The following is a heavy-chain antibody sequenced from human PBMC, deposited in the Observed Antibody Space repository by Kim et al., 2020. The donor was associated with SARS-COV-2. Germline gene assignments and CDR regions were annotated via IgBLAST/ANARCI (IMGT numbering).Heavy chain of an antibody. V-gene: IGHV4-39*01. J-gene: IGHJ6*04. CDR2: INYSGTT. CDR1: GDSIRRTTHY. D-gene: IGHD2-15*01. CDR3: ARHEDLYYYGFDV. Sequence: SETLSLTCTVSGDSIRRTTHYWGWIRQPPGRGLEWIGSINYSGTTYYNPSLKSRVTISVDTSKNQISLKVRSVTASDTFVYYCARHEDLYYYGFDVWCKWTTLTVSS.